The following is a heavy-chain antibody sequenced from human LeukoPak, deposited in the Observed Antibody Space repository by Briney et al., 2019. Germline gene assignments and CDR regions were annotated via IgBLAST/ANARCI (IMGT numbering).Heavy chain of an antibody. V-gene: IGHV4-39*01. CDR1: GGSISSSSYY. CDR3: ARHSGLRSPFDP. D-gene: IGHD3-3*01. J-gene: IGHJ5*02. CDR2: IYYSGNT. Sequence: SETLSLTCTVSGGSISSSSYYWGWIRQPPGKGLEWIGSIYYSGNTYYNPSLKSRVTIFVDTSKNQFSLKLSSVTAADTAVYYCARHSGLRSPFDPWGQGTLVTVSS.